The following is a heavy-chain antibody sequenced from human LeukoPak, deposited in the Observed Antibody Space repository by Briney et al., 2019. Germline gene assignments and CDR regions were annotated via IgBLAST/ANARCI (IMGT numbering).Heavy chain of an antibody. D-gene: IGHD2-15*01. CDR2: ISSSSSYI. CDR3: ARGAGECSGGSCYVINWFDP. J-gene: IGHJ5*02. V-gene: IGHV3-21*01. CDR1: GFTFSSYS. Sequence: GGSLRLSCAASGFTFSSYSMNWVRQAPGKGLEWVSSISSSSSYIYYADSVKSRFTISRDNAKNSLYLQMNSLRAEATAVYYCARGAGECSGGSCYVINWFDPWGQGTLVTVSS.